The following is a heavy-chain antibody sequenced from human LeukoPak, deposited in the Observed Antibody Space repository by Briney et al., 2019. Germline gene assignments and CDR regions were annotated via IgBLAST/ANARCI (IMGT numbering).Heavy chain of an antibody. D-gene: IGHD3-22*01. J-gene: IGHJ5*02. Sequence: SETLSLTCTVSGGSISSGSYYWSWIRQPAGKGLEWIGRIYTSGSTNYNPSLKSRVTISVDTSKNQFSLKLSSVTAADTAVYYCARGKRYYYDSSGYNWFDPWGQGTLVTVSS. CDR2: IYTSGST. CDR3: ARGKRYYYDSSGYNWFDP. CDR1: GGSISSGSYY. V-gene: IGHV4-61*02.